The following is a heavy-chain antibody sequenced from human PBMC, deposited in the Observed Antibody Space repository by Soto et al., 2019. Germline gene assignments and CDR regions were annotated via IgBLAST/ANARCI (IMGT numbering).Heavy chain of an antibody. J-gene: IGHJ4*02. V-gene: IGHV4-59*01. CDR3: ARDGGGGSYSVAFDY. CDR2: IYYSGST. Sequence: PSETLSLTCTVSGGSISSYYWSWIRQPPGKGLEWIGYIYYSGSTNYNPSLKSRVTISVDTSKNQFSLKLSSVTAADTAVYYCARDGGGGSYSVAFDYWGQGTLVT. D-gene: IGHD1-26*01. CDR1: GGSISSYY.